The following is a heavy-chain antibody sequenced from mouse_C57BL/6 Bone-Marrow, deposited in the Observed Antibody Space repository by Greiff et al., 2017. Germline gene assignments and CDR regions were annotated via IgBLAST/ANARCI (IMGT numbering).Heavy chain of an antibody. Sequence: QVQLQQPGAELVKPGASVKLSCKASGYTFTSYWMQWVKQRPGQGLEWIGEIDPSDSYTNYNQKFQGQATLTVDTSSSTAYMQLSSLTSEDSAVYYCARDYDYSWFAYWGQGTLVTVSA. J-gene: IGHJ3*01. V-gene: IGHV1-50*01. CDR2: IDPSDSYT. CDR1: GYTFTSYW. D-gene: IGHD2-4*01. CDR3: ARDYDYSWFAY.